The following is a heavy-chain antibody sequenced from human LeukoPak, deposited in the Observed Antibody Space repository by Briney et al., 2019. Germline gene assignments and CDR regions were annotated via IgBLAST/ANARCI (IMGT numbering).Heavy chain of an antibody. CDR2: IYTSGST. J-gene: IGHJ4*02. Sequence: SETLSLTCTVSGGSISSGSYYWSWLRQPAGKGLEWIGRIYTSGSTNYNPSLKSRVTISVDTSKNQFSLKLSSVTAADTAVYYCARTIVATVNFDYWGQGTLVTVSS. CDR1: GGSISSGSYY. CDR3: ARTIVATVNFDY. D-gene: IGHD5-12*01. V-gene: IGHV4-61*02.